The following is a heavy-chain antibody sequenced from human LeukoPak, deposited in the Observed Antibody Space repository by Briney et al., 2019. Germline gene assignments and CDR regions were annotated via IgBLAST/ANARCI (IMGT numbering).Heavy chain of an antibody. CDR3: ARGQWEVRGIIITHFDY. V-gene: IGHV4-34*01. D-gene: IGHD3-10*01. CDR1: GGSFSGYY. J-gene: IGHJ4*02. Sequence: PSETLSLTCAVYGGSFSGYYWSWIRQPPGKGLEWIGESKHNGGTNYNPSLKSRVTISVDTSKNQFSLTLTSVTAADTAVYYCARGQWEVRGIIITHFDYWGQGTLVTVSS. CDR2: SKHNGGT.